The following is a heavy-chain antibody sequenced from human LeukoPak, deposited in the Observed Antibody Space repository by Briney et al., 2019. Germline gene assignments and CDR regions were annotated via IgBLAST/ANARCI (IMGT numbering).Heavy chain of an antibody. CDR3: TKLGYCTTTNCHAQGY. J-gene: IGHJ4*02. Sequence: GGSLRLSCAASEFTFSGSAMHWVRQASEKGLEWVGRIRSKGNKYATAYAASVKGRFTISRDDSTNTAFLQMNSLQTQDTAVDYCTKLGYCTTTNCHAQGYWGRGTLVTVSS. D-gene: IGHD2-2*01. V-gene: IGHV3-73*01. CDR2: IRSKGNKYAT. CDR1: EFTFSGSA.